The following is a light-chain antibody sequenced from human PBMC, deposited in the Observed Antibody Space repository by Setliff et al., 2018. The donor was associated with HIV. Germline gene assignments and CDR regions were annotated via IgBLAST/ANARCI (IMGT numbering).Light chain of an antibody. J-gene: IGLJ3*02. V-gene: IGLV1-40*01. CDR1: SSNLGADYD. CDR3: CSYAGSSTWV. CDR2: GNT. Sequence: QSVLTQPPSVSGAPGQRVTISCTGGSSNLGADYDVHWYQQFPGTAPKLLIFGNTRRPSGVPDRFSAYKSGTSASLAITGLQAEDEAYYYCCSYAGSSTWVFGGGTKVTVL.